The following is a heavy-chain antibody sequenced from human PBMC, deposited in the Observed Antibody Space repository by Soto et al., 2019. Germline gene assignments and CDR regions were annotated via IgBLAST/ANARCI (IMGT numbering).Heavy chain of an antibody. D-gene: IGHD3-3*01. J-gene: IGHJ5*02. CDR3: ARDPNPIFFS. Sequence: SETLSLTCTFSGFSISSGGHYWSWLRQYPGKGLEWIGFIYYSGGTYYNPSPQSRVAISIDTSKNQFSLKLSSVTAADTAVYYCARDPNPIFFSWGQGTQVTVSS. CDR1: GFSISSGGHY. V-gene: IGHV4-31*03. CDR2: IYYSGGT.